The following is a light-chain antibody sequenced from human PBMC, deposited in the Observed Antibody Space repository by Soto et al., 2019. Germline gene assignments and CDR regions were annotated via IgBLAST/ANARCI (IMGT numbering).Light chain of an antibody. Sequence: EIVMTQSPAALSGSPGERSTLSCRASQSVSSSYLAWYQQKRGQAPRLLVYGASSRATGIPDRFSGSGSGTDLTLTISRLEPADSAVYYCQQYGSSPTFGGGTKVDIK. CDR2: GAS. J-gene: IGKJ4*01. V-gene: IGKV3-20*01. CDR1: QSVSSSY. CDR3: QQYGSSPT.